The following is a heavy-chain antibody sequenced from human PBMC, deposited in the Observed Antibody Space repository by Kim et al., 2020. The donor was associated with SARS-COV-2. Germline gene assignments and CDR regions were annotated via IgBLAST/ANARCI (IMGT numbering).Heavy chain of an antibody. CDR1: GGSISSGGYY. V-gene: IGHV4-31*03. CDR2: IYYSGST. Sequence: SETLSLTCTVSGGSISSGGYYWSWIRQHPGKGLEWIGYIYYSGSTYYNPSLKSRVTISVDTSKNQFSLKLSSVTAADTAVYYCARVPWTPTEAAGDYWGQGTLVTVSS. J-gene: IGHJ4*02. D-gene: IGHD6-13*01. CDR3: ARVPWTPTEAAGDY.